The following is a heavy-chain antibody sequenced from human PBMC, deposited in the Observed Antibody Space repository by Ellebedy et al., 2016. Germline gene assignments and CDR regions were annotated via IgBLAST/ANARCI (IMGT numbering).Heavy chain of an antibody. V-gene: IGHV3-23*01. Sequence: GESLKISCAASGFTFRNYAMNWVRQAPGKGLEWVSSISGSGGPTYYADSLKGRFTISRDNSKDTLYLQMNNLSPEDTAVYYCSIVGPKSGGAYWGQGTLVTVSS. J-gene: IGHJ4*02. D-gene: IGHD1-26*01. CDR1: GFTFRNYA. CDR3: SIVGPKSGGAY. CDR2: ISGSGGPT.